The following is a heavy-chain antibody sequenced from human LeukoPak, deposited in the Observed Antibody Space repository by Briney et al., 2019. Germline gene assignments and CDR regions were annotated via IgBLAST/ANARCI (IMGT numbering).Heavy chain of an antibody. D-gene: IGHD6-13*01. CDR2: IYDNGDT. J-gene: IGHJ5*02. V-gene: IGHV4-61*08. CDR1: GGSVGSGGHS. Sequence: PSETLSLTCAVSGGSVGSGGHSWSWIRQPPGKGLEWIGYIYDNGDTYYNPSLKSRVTISVDTSKNQFSLKLSSVTAADTAVYYCARGYPYSSSWRGSGWFDPWGQGTLVTVSS. CDR3: ARGYPYSSSWRGSGWFDP.